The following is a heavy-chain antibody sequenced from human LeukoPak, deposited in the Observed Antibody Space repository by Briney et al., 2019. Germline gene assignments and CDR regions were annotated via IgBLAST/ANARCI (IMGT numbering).Heavy chain of an antibody. CDR1: GFTFSTYS. D-gene: IGHD3-10*01. V-gene: IGHV3-21*01. CDR3: ARWYGALYYFDY. J-gene: IGHJ4*02. CDR2: ISSSGSYI. Sequence: GGSLRLSCAASGFTFSTYSMNWVRQAPGKGLEWVSCISSSGSYIYYADSVKGRLTISRDTARNSLYLQMDSLRAEDTAVYYCARWYGALYYFDYWGQGTLVTVSS.